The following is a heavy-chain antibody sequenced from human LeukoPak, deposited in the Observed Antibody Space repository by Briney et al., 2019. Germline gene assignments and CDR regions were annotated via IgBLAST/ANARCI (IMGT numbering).Heavy chain of an antibody. J-gene: IGHJ4*02. CDR3: TKFDYAAFEY. CDR2: VKSKTNGGTT. CDR1: GFTFSNAW. V-gene: IGHV3-15*01. D-gene: IGHD4-17*01. Sequence: GGSLRLSCAASGFTFSNAWMSWVRQAPGKGLEWVGRVKSKTNGGTTDYAAPVKGRFTISRDDSKNTLYLQMNSLKIEDTAVYYCTKFDYAAFEYWGQGALVTVSS.